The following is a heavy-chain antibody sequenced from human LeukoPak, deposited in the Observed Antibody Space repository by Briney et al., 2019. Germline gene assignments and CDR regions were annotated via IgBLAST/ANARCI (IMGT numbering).Heavy chain of an antibody. Sequence: ASVKVSCKASGYTFTSYGISWVRQAPGQGLEWMGWISAYNGNTNYAQKLQGRVTMTTDTSTSTAYMELRSLRSDDTAVYYCARVAADYDFWSGQIFDYWGQGTLVTVSS. CDR2: ISAYNGNT. J-gene: IGHJ4*02. CDR1: GYTFTSYG. CDR3: ARVAADYDFWSGQIFDY. V-gene: IGHV1-18*01. D-gene: IGHD3-3*01.